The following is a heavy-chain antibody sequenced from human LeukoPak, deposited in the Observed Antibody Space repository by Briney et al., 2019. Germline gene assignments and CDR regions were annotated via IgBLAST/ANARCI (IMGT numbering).Heavy chain of an antibody. V-gene: IGHV4-39*07. CDR3: ARRWTYYYDSSGYYYVSYFDY. Sequence: SETLSLTCTVSGGSISSSSYYWGWIRQPPGKGLEWIGSTYYSGSTYYNPSLKSRVTISVDTSKNQFSLKLSSVTAADTAVYYCARRWTYYYDSSGYYYVSYFDYWGQGTLVTVSS. CDR1: GGSISSSSYY. J-gene: IGHJ4*02. CDR2: TYYSGST. D-gene: IGHD3-22*01.